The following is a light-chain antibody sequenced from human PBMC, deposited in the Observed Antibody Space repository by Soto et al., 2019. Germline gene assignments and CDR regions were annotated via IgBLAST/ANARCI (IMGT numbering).Light chain of an antibody. CDR2: EVS. J-gene: IGLJ1*01. Sequence: QSALTQPASVSGSPGQSITISCTGTSSDVGGYNYVSWYQQHPGKAPKLMIYEVSNRPSGVPDRFSGSKSGNTASLTISGLQAEDEADYYCCSYAGSYTLYVFGTGTKLTVL. CDR1: SSDVGGYNY. CDR3: CSYAGSYTLYV. V-gene: IGLV2-14*01.